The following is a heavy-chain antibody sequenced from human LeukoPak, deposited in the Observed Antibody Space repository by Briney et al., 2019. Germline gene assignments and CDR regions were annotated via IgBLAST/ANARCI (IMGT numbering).Heavy chain of an antibody. Sequence: SETLSLTCTVSGGSISSYYWSWIRQPPGKGLEWIGYIYTSGSTTYNPTLKSRVTISVDTSKNQFSLKLSSVTAADTAVYYCALYSGSYSGDAFDIWGQGTMVTVSS. J-gene: IGHJ3*02. D-gene: IGHD1-26*01. CDR3: ALYSGSYSGDAFDI. CDR1: GGSISSYY. CDR2: IYTSGST. V-gene: IGHV4-4*09.